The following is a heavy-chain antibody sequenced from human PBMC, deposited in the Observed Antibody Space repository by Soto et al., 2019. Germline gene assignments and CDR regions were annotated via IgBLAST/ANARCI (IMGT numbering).Heavy chain of an antibody. CDR1: GYTFTGYY. V-gene: IGHV1-2*04. CDR3: ARDPYGGPFDY. CDR2: INPNSGGT. D-gene: IGHD3-10*01. J-gene: IGHJ4*02. Sequence: GASVKVSCKASGYTFTGYYMHWVRQAPGQGLEWMGWINPNSGGTNYAQKFQGWFTMTRDTSISTAYMELSRLRSDDTAVYYCARDPYGGPFDYWGQGTLVTVSS.